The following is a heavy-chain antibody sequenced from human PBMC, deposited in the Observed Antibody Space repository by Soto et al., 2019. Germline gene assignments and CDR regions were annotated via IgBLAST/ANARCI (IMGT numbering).Heavy chain of an antibody. Sequence: ASVKVSCKASGGTFSSYTISWVRQAPGQGLEWMGRIIPILGIANYAQKFQGRVTITADKSTSTAYMELSSLRSEDTAVYYCARARWTDIVVVPAAYGDYYYMDVWGKGTTVTAP. D-gene: IGHD2-2*01. V-gene: IGHV1-69*02. J-gene: IGHJ6*03. CDR1: GGTFSSYT. CDR2: IIPILGIA. CDR3: ARARWTDIVVVPAAYGDYYYMDV.